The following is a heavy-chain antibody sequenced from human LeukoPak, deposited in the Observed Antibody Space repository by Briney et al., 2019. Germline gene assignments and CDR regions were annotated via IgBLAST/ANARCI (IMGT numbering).Heavy chain of an antibody. D-gene: IGHD2-2*01. CDR3: ARIGIVVVPAALGGFDY. CDR2: INPDGSEK. V-gene: IGHV3-7*01. CDR1: GFSFSIHW. Sequence: GGSLRLSCAASGFSFSIHWMSWVRQAPGKGLERVAKINPDGSEKYYVDSVKGRFTISRDNAKNSLYLQMNSLRAEDTAVYYCARIGIVVVPAALGGFDYWGQGTLVTVSS. J-gene: IGHJ4*02.